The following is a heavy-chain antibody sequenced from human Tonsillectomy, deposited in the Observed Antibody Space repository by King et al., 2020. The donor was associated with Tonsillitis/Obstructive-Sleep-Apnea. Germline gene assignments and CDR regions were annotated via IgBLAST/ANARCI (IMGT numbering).Heavy chain of an antibody. CDR1: GGSISSYY. CDR3: ARDMVLEAGGDAFDI. Sequence: QLQESGPGLVKPSETLSLTCTVSGGSISSYYWSWIRQPPGKGLEWIGYIYYSGSANYNPSLKSRVTISVDRPKNQFTLKLSSVTAADTAVYYCARDMVLEAGGDAFDIWGQGTMVTVSS. V-gene: IGHV4-59*01. CDR2: IYYSGSA. D-gene: IGHD2-8*01. J-gene: IGHJ3*02.